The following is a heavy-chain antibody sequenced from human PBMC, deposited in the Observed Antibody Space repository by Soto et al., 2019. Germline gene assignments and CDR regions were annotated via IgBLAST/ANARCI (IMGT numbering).Heavy chain of an antibody. V-gene: IGHV1-18*01. CDR2: ISAHNGNT. CDR1: GYTFTSYG. J-gene: IGHJ4*02. Sequence: QVHLVQSGAEVKNPGASVKVSCKGSGYTFTSYGITWVRQAPGQGLEWMGWISAHNGNTDYAQKLQGRVTVTRDTSTSTAYMELMSLRSDDTAVYYCARGRYGDYWGQGALVTVS. D-gene: IGHD1-1*01. CDR3: ARGRYGDY.